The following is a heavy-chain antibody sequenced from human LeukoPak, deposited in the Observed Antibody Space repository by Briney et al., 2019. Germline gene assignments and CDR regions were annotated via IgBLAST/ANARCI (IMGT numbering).Heavy chain of an antibody. Sequence: GGSLRLSCAASGFTFSSYSMNRVRQAPGKGLEWVSSISSSSSYIYYADSVKGRFTISRDNAKNSLYLQMNSLRAEDTAVYYCARDLSGYDYVWGSYPYYFDYWGQGTLVTVSS. V-gene: IGHV3-21*01. CDR3: ARDLSGYDYVWGSYPYYFDY. CDR2: ISSSSSYI. CDR1: GFTFSSYS. J-gene: IGHJ4*02. D-gene: IGHD3-16*02.